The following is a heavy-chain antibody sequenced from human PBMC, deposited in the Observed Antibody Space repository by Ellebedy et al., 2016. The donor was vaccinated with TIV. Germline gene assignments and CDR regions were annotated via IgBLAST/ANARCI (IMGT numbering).Heavy chain of an antibody. V-gene: IGHV1-18*01. D-gene: IGHD2-2*01. Sequence: ASVKVSCKASGYTFTSYGISWVRQAPGQGLEWMGWISAYNGNTNYAQKLQGRVTMTTDTSTSTAYMELRSLRSDDTAVYYCARGRYCSSTSCYAPPLYYYYMDVWGKGTTVTVSS. J-gene: IGHJ6*03. CDR1: GYTFTSYG. CDR3: ARGRYCSSTSCYAPPLYYYYMDV. CDR2: ISAYNGNT.